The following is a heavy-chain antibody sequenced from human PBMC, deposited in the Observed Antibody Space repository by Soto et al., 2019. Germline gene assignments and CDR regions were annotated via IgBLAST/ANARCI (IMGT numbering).Heavy chain of an antibody. CDR3: AKDGSYYGFFDY. CDR1: GFTFSSYA. V-gene: IGHV3-23*01. Sequence: GESLKISCAASGFTFSSYAMSWVRQAPGKGLEWVSTISDSGGSTYYADSVKGRFTISRDNSKNTLYLQMNSLRAEDTAVYYCAKDGSYYGFFDYWGQGTRVTVSS. D-gene: IGHD3-16*01. CDR2: ISDSGGST. J-gene: IGHJ4*02.